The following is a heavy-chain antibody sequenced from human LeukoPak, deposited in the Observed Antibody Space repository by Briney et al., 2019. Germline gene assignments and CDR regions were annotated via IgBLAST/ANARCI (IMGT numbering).Heavy chain of an antibody. CDR3: ARLRYCSSTTCYAEMYYFDY. J-gene: IGHJ4*02. Sequence: ASVKVSCKASGYTFTGYYIHWVRQAPGQGLEWMGRINPNSGGTNYAQKFQGRVTMTRDTSISTAYMELSRQRSDDTAVYYCARLRYCSSTTCYAEMYYFDYWGQGTPVTVSS. CDR1: GYTFTGYY. D-gene: IGHD2-2*01. CDR2: INPNSGGT. V-gene: IGHV1-2*06.